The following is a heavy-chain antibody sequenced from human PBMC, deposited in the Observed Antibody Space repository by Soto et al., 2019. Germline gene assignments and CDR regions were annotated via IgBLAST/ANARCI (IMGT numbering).Heavy chain of an antibody. D-gene: IGHD3-22*01. J-gene: IGHJ3*02. Sequence: LSLTCAVYGGSFSGYYWSWIRQPPGKGLEWIGEINHSGSTNYNPSLKSRVTISVDTSKNQFSLKLSSVTAADTAVYYCARGRYYDSSGYYYMDAFDIWGQGTMVTVSS. CDR2: INHSGST. CDR1: GGSFSGYY. V-gene: IGHV4-34*01. CDR3: ARGRYYDSSGYYYMDAFDI.